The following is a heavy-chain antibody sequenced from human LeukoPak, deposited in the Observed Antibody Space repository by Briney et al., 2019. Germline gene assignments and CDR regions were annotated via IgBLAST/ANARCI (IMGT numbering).Heavy chain of an antibody. Sequence: ASVKVSCKAFGYTFTSYYMEWVRQAPGQGLEWMGRINPTGGSTSYARKFQGRVNMTRDTSTSTVYMEMSSLRSEDTAVYYCARSYGSGSYSFYYFDYWGQGTLVTVSS. CDR3: ARSYGSGSYSFYYFDY. J-gene: IGHJ4*02. D-gene: IGHD3-10*01. CDR1: GYTFTSYY. CDR2: INPTGGST. V-gene: IGHV1-46*01.